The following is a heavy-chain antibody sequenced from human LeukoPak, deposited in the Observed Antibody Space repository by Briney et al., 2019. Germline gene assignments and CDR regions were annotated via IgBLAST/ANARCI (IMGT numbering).Heavy chain of an antibody. V-gene: IGHV3-15*07. Sequence: GGSLRPSCATSGFTFSNAWMNWVRQAPGKGLEWVGRIRSNSDGGTIDYAAPVKGRFALSRDDSKTTLYLQMNSLQTEDTAVYYCATDFYDSTWGQGTLVTVSS. CDR1: GFTFSNAW. CDR3: ATDFYDST. CDR2: IRSNSDGGTI. D-gene: IGHD3-22*01. J-gene: IGHJ5*02.